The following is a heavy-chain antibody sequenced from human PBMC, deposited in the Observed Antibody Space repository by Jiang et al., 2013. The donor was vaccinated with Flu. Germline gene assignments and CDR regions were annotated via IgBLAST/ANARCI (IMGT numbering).Heavy chain of an antibody. J-gene: IGHJ4*02. CDR2: INAGNGNT. D-gene: IGHD5-24*01. CDR3: ARDEMDSE. Sequence: MHWVRQAPGQRLEWMGWINAGNGNTKYSQKFQGRVTITRDTSASTAYMELSSLRSEDTAVYYCARDEMDSEWGQGTLVTVSS. V-gene: IGHV1-3*01.